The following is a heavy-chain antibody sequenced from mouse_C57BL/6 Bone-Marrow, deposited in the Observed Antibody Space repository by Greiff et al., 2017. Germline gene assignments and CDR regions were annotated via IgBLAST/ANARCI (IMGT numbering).Heavy chain of an antibody. CDR2: IYPRSGNT. V-gene: IGHV1-81*01. CDR3: AGTYAYGSSYLDY. D-gene: IGHD1-1*01. J-gene: IGHJ2*01. CDR1: GYTFTSYG. Sequence: QVQLQQSGAELARPGASVKLSCKASGYTFTSYGISWVKQRTGQGLEWIGEIYPRSGNTYYNEKFKGKATLTADKSSSTAYMELRSLTSEDSAVYFCAGTYAYGSSYLDYWGQGNTPTVSS.